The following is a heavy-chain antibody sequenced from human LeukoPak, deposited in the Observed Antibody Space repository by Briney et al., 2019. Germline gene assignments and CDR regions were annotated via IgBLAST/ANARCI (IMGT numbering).Heavy chain of an antibody. D-gene: IGHD3-22*01. V-gene: IGHV3-9*01. CDR2: ISWNSGSI. Sequence: GRSLRLSCAASGFTFDDYAMHWVRQAPGKGLEWVSGISWNSGSIGYADSVKGRFTISRDNAKNSLYLQMNSLRAEDTAVYYCVVVFDYWGQGTLVTVSS. J-gene: IGHJ4*02. CDR1: GFTFDDYA. CDR3: VVVFDY.